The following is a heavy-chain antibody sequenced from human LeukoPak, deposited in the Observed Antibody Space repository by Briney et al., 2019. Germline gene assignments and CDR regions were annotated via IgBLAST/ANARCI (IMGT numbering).Heavy chain of an antibody. Sequence: GGSLRLSCAASGFTVSSNYMSWVRQAPGKGLEWVSVIYSGGSTYYADSVKGRFTISRDNSKNTLYLQMNSLRAEDTAVYYWARGRHQLPHPGYARFAPGGQGTLVPVSS. CDR2: IYSGGST. D-gene: IGHD2-2*01. J-gene: IGHJ5*02. CDR3: ARGRHQLPHPGYARFAP. V-gene: IGHV3-66*02. CDR1: GFTVSSNY.